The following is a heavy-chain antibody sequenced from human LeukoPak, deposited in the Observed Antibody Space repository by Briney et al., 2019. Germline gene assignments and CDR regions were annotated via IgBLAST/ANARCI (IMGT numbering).Heavy chain of an antibody. CDR2: IKQGGSEK. D-gene: IGHD3-3*01. CDR1: GFTFNNYA. Sequence: GGSLRLSCAASGFTFNNYAMHWVRQAPGKGLEWVANIKQGGSEKYYVDSVKGRFTISRDNAKNSLYLQMNTLRPEDTAVYYCARERQNKDFWSGGDYWGQGTLVTVSS. J-gene: IGHJ4*02. V-gene: IGHV3-7*01. CDR3: ARERQNKDFWSGGDY.